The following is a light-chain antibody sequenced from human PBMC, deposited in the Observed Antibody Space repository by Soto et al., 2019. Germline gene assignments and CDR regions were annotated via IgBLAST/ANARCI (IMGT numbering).Light chain of an antibody. J-gene: IGKJ1*01. V-gene: IGKV3-20*01. Sequence: EIVLTQSPGTLSLSAGERATLSCRASQSVSSNFLASYHQKPGQPPRLLISGASSRATGIPDRFSGSGSGKDYTRTSSSLVPEDLAAHYCQHYGRPPPSWMVGRGTNEEIK. CDR2: GAS. CDR3: QHYGRPPPSWM. CDR1: QSVSSNF.